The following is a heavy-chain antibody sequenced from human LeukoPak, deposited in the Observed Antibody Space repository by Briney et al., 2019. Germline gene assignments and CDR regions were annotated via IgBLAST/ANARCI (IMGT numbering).Heavy chain of an antibody. CDR3: AEASWVSNADAVL. CDR1: GFTFSSYA. D-gene: IGHD1-1*01. J-gene: IGHJ4*02. CDR2: LRGNGDT. Sequence: GGSLRLSCAASGFTFSSYAMSWVREAPARGLEWVSSLRGNGDTFYADSVKGRFTLSRDDSRNTVYLQLNNLRVEDTAVYYCAEASWVSNADAVLWGQGTVVTVSS. V-gene: IGHV3-23*01.